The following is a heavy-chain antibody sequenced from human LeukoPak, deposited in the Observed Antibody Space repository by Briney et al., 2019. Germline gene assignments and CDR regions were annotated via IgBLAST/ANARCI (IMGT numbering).Heavy chain of an antibody. Sequence: AGSLRLSCAASGFTFSSCALHWVRQAPGKGLEWVAVISYDGSNKYYADSVKGRFTISRDNSKNTVYLQMNSLTAEDTAVYYCARDPSGRYYTNLDYWGQGTLVTVSS. CDR2: ISYDGSNK. D-gene: IGHD1-26*01. V-gene: IGHV3-30*04. CDR3: ARDPSGRYYTNLDY. CDR1: GFTFSSCA. J-gene: IGHJ4*02.